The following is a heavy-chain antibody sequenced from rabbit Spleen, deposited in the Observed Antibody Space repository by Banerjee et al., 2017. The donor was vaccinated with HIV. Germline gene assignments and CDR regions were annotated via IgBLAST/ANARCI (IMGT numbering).Heavy chain of an antibody. J-gene: IGHJ4*01. CDR1: GLDFNSRYW. CDR3: TRDAAGREDFNL. D-gene: IGHD4-2*01. CDR2: IYVVKSGNT. V-gene: IGHV1S45*01. Sequence: QEQLVESGGDLVKPGASLTLTCKASGLDFNSRYWICWVRQAPGKGLEWIACIYVVKSGNTYYANWAKGRFTISKTSSTTVALQVTSLTAADTATYFCTRDAAGREDFNLWGPGTLVTVS.